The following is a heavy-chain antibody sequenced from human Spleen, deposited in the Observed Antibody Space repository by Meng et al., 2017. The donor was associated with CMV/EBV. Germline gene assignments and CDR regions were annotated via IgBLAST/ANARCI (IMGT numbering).Heavy chain of an antibody. Sequence: AMSWVRQAPGKGLEWVSAISGSGGSTYYADSVKGRFTISRDNSKNTLYLQMNSLRAEDTAVYYCAKDRNYYDSSGYYFRLEGGWFDPWGQGTLVTVSS. V-gene: IGHV3-23*01. CDR3: AKDRNYYDSSGYYFRLEGGWFDP. D-gene: IGHD3-22*01. J-gene: IGHJ5*02. CDR2: ISGSGGST. CDR1: A.